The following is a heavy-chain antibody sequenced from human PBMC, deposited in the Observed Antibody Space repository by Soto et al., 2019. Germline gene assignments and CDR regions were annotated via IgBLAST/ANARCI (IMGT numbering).Heavy chain of an antibody. CDR3: ARPASGGSRDAFDV. D-gene: IGHD2-15*01. V-gene: IGHV1-2*04. CDR1: GYTFTGYY. CDR2: INPNSGGT. J-gene: IGHJ3*01. Sequence: ASVKVSCKASGYTFTGYYMHWVRQAPGQGLEWMGWINPNSGGTNYAQKFQGWVTISVDRSISTAYLQWNSLQASDTAIYYCARPASGGSRDAFDVWGQGTTVTVSS.